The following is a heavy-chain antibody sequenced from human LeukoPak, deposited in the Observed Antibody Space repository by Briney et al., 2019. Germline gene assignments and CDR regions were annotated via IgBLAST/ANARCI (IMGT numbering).Heavy chain of an antibody. D-gene: IGHD6-13*01. CDR2: INHSGST. J-gene: IGHJ4*02. CDR3: ASSAGVSSSWYRY. CDR1: GGSFSGYY. V-gene: IGHV4-34*01. Sequence: SETLSLTCAVYGGSFSGYYWSWIRQPPGKGLEWIWEINHSGSTNYNPSLKSRVTISVDTSKNQFSLKLSSVAAADTAVYYCASSAGVSSSWYRYWGQGTLVTVSS.